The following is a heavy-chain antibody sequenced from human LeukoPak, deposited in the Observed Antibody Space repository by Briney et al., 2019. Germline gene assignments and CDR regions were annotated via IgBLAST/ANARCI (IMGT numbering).Heavy chain of an antibody. D-gene: IGHD3-10*01. CDR1: GFTFSDHY. V-gene: IGHV3-72*01. CDR2: IRNKANGYTT. CDR3: AREVQFSYGSGRAFDY. Sequence: SGGSLRLSCAASGFTFSDHYMDWVRQAPGKGLEWVGRIRNKANGYTTEYAASVKGRFTISREDSKNSLYLQMNTLKTEDTAVYYCAREVQFSYGSGRAFDYWGQGTLVTVSS. J-gene: IGHJ4*02.